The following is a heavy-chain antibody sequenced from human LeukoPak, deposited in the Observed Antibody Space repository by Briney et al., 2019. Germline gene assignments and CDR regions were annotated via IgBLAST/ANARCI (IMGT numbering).Heavy chain of an antibody. V-gene: IGHV3-64*01. J-gene: IGHJ4*02. CDR1: GFTFSSHA. D-gene: IGHD3-10*01. Sequence: GGSLRLSCAASGFTFSSHAMHWVRQAPGKGLEYVSAISSNGGSTYYANSVEGRLTISRDNPKNTLYLQMGSLRAEDMAVYYCARSPFDDFGSGTYHDYWGQGTLVTVSS. CDR2: ISSNGGST. CDR3: ARSPFDDFGSGTYHDY.